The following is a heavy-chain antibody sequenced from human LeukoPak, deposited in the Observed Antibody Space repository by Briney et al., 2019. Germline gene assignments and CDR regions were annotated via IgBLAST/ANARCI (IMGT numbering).Heavy chain of an antibody. CDR1: GYTFTSYG. V-gene: IGHV1-8*02. D-gene: IGHD3-10*01. J-gene: IGHJ4*02. CDR3: AKRTGGSGTPLGY. Sequence: ASVKVSCKASGYTFTSYGISWVRQAPGQGLEWMAWMNPNSGNTGYAQKFQGRVTMTRNTSISTAYMELSSLSSEDTAVYYCAKRTGGSGTPLGYWGQGTLVTVSS. CDR2: MNPNSGNT.